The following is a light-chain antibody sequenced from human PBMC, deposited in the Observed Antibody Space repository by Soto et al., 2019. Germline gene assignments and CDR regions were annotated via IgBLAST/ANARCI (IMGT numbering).Light chain of an antibody. Sequence: QSVLTQPRSVSGSPGQSVTISCTGTSNDVGGYNFVSWYQQHPGKVPKLFIYDVSRRPSGVPDRFSGSKSGNTASLTISGLQAEDEADYYCSSYAGSDNLVFGGGTKLTVL. CDR1: SNDVGGYNF. V-gene: IGLV2-11*01. CDR3: SSYAGSDNLV. J-gene: IGLJ2*01. CDR2: DVS.